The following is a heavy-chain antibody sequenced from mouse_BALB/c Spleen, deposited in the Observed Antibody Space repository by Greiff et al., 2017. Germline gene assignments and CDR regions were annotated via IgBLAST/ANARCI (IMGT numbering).Heavy chain of an antibody. Sequence: QVQLQQPGAELVKPGASVKLSCKASGYTFTSYWMHWVKQRPGQGLEWIGEIDPSDSYTNYNQKFKGKATLTVDKSSSTAYMQLSSLTSEDSAVYYCARGNWYFDYWGQGTTLTVSS. CDR2: IDPSDSYT. D-gene: IGHD2-1*01. CDR1: GYTFTSYW. V-gene: IGHV1-69*02. J-gene: IGHJ2*01. CDR3: ARGNWYFDY.